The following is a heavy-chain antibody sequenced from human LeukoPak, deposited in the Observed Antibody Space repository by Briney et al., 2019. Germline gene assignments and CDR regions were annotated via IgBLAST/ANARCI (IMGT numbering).Heavy chain of an antibody. D-gene: IGHD3-22*01. CDR2: ISYDGSNK. CDR3: ASYQSPKISGSDFDY. Sequence: GGSLRLSCAASGFTFSSYAMHWVRQAPGKGLEWVAVISYDGSNKYYADSVQGRFTISRDNSKNTLYLQMNSLRAEDTAVYYCASYQSPKISGSDFDYWGQGTLVTVSS. V-gene: IGHV3-30-3*01. CDR1: GFTFSSYA. J-gene: IGHJ4*02.